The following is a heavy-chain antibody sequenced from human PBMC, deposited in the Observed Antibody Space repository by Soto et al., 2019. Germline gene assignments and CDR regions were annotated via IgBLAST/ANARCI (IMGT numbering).Heavy chain of an antibody. CDR1: GFSISSYY. V-gene: IGHV4-59*01. D-gene: IGHD3-10*01. Sequence: SETLSLTCTVSGFSISSYYWSWIRQPPGKGLEYIGYIYYSGSTNYNPSLKSRVTISVDTSKNQFSLKLSSVTAADTAVYYCARDRGSAAFDIWGQGTMVTVSS. CDR2: IYYSGST. J-gene: IGHJ3*02. CDR3: ARDRGSAAFDI.